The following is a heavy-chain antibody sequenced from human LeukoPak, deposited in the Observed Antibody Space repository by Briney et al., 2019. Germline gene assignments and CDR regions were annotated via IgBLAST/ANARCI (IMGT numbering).Heavy chain of an antibody. CDR2: IYYSGST. Sequence: SETLSLTCSVSGYSIRSGYQWGWIRQAPGKGLEWIGSIYYSGSTYYNPSLKSRVTISVDTSKNQFSLKLSSVTAADTAVYYCARHPVHYYDSSGYYFWGQGTLVTVSS. V-gene: IGHV4-38-2*01. CDR1: GYSIRSGYQ. D-gene: IGHD3-22*01. CDR3: ARHPVHYYDSSGYYF. J-gene: IGHJ4*02.